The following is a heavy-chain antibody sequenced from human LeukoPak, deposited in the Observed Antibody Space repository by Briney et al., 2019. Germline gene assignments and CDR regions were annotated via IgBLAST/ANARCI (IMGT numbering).Heavy chain of an antibody. V-gene: IGHV3-30*02. CDR2: IRYDATNK. CDR3: AKGDCSSTSCYRVLDY. Sequence: PGGSLRLSCAASGFTFSSYDMHWVRQAPGKGLEWVAFIRYDATNKYYADSVKGRFTISRDNSKNTLYLQMNSLRAEDTAVYYCAKGDCSSTSCYRVLDYWGQGTLVTVSS. CDR1: GFTFSSYD. D-gene: IGHD2-2*02. J-gene: IGHJ4*02.